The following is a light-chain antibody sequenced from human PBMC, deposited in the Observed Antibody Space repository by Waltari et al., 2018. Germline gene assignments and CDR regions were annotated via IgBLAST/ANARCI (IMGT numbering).Light chain of an antibody. CDR3: QQRNSWPLT. CDR1: QTVNTY. V-gene: IGKV3-11*01. J-gene: IGKJ4*01. CDR2: DTS. Sequence: ETVLTQYPVTLSLSPGERATLSCRASQTVNTYLAWYQQKPGQAPRLLIYDTSNRATGIPARFSGSGSGTDFTLTICSLEPEDFAVYYCQQRNSWPLTFGGGTKVEIK.